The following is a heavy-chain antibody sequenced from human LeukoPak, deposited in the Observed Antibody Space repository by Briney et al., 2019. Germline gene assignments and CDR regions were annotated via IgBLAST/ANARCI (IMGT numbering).Heavy chain of an antibody. D-gene: IGHD5-18*01. CDR2: IYRSGST. CDR3: ARNDVDTAFFDY. Sequence: PSEPLSLTCTVSGGSISSSSYYWRWIRQPPGKGLEWIGSIYRSGSTYYNPALKSRVTISVDTSKNQFSLKLSSVAAADTAVYYWARNDVDTAFFDYWGQGTLVTVSS. J-gene: IGHJ4*02. V-gene: IGHV4-39*01. CDR1: GGSISSSSYY.